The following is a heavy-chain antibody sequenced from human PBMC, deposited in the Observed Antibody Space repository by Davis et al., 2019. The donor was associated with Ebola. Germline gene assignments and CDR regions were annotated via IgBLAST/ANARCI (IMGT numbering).Heavy chain of an antibody. V-gene: IGHV1-69*04. CDR2: IIPILGIA. Sequence: SVKVSCKASGGTFSSYAISWVRQAPGQGLEWMGRIIPILGIANYAQKFQGRVTITADESTSTAYMELSSLRSEDTAVYYCARYCSGGSCYHYYYYGMDVWGQGTTVTVSS. D-gene: IGHD2-15*01. J-gene: IGHJ6*02. CDR3: ARYCSGGSCYHYYYYGMDV. CDR1: GGTFSSYA.